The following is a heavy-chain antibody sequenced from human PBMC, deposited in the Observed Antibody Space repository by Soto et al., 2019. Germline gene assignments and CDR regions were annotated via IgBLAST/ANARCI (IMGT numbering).Heavy chain of an antibody. V-gene: IGHV3-7*01. D-gene: IGHD7-27*01. Sequence: EVQLVESGGGLVQPGGSLRLSCVASGFTFSNFWMSWVRQAPGKGLEWVANIKEDGSEKKYVDSVKGRFTISRDNAKNSLYVQMNSLRAEDTAVYYCVRYPYWGAFDIWGQGTMVTVSS. CDR2: IKEDGSEK. CDR3: VRYPYWGAFDI. CDR1: GFTFSNFW. J-gene: IGHJ3*02.